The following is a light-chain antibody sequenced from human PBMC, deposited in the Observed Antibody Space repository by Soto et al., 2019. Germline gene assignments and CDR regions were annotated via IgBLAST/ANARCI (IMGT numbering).Light chain of an antibody. Sequence: DIQLTQSPSFLSASVGDRVTITCRASQGISSYLAWYQQKPGKAPKPLIYAASTLQSGVPARLSGSGSGTEFTLTISSLQPEDFATYYCQHLNSYPFLTFGGGTKVEIK. V-gene: IGKV1-9*01. CDR1: QGISSY. CDR3: QHLNSYPFLT. J-gene: IGKJ4*01. CDR2: AAS.